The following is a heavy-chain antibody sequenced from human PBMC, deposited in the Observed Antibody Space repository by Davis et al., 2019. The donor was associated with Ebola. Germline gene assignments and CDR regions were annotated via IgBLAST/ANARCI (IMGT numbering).Heavy chain of an antibody. D-gene: IGHD2-2*01. V-gene: IGHV5-51*01. J-gene: IGHJ4*02. CDR1: GYTFSSYW. CDR3: ARQGTTSWDS. CDR2: IYPLDSDT. Sequence: GESLKISCKGSGYTFSSYWIGWVRQMPGKGLEWMGIIYPLDSDTRYSPSFQGQVTFSVDKSIRTAYLHWNSLKASDTATYYCARQGTTSWDSWGQGTLVTVSS.